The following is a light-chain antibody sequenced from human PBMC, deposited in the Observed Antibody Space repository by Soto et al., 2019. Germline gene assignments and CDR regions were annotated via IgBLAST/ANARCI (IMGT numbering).Light chain of an antibody. CDR1: QSVSSSY. Sequence: EIVLTQSPGTLSLSPGERATLSCRANQSVSSSYLAWYQQKPGQAPRLLIYGASSSATGIPDRFSGSVSGTDFTLTISRLEPEDFAVYYCQQYDSSPLTFGGGTKVEIK. J-gene: IGKJ4*01. CDR3: QQYDSSPLT. CDR2: GAS. V-gene: IGKV3-20*01.